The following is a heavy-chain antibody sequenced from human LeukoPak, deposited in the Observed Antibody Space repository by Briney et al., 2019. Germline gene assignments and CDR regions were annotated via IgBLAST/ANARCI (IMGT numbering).Heavy chain of an antibody. CDR1: GFTFSSYS. CDR2: ISSGGAT. D-gene: IGHD3-10*02. Sequence: GGSLRLSCAASGFTFSSYSMNWVRQAPGKGLEWVSVISSGGATYYADSVKGRFTLSRDNSENKLYLQMNSLRAEDTAVYYCAELGITMIGGVWGKGTTVTISS. V-gene: IGHV3-NL1*01. CDR3: AELGITMIGGV. J-gene: IGHJ6*04.